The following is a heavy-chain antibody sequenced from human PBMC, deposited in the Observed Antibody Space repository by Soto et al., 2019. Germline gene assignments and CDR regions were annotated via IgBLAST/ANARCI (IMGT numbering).Heavy chain of an antibody. D-gene: IGHD6-13*01. CDR2: IKQDGSEK. CDR3: ARDGQLVINYFDY. V-gene: IGHV3-7*01. CDR1: GFTFSSYW. Sequence: PGGSLRLSCAASGFTFSSYWMSWVRQAPGKGLEWVANIKQDGSEKYYVDSVKGRFTISRDDAKNSLYLQMNSLRAEDTAVYYCARDGQLVINYFDYWGQGTLATVSS. J-gene: IGHJ4*02.